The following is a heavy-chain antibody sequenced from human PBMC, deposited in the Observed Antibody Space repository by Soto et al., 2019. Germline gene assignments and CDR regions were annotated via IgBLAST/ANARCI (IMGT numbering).Heavy chain of an antibody. V-gene: IGHV4-4*02. J-gene: IGHJ5*02. CDR2: IFHRGST. CDR3: ARTITFDRGIITSFDP. D-gene: IGHD3-10*01. Sequence: SETLSLTCAVSGGSISSNNWWSWVRQPPGKGLEWIGEIFHRGSTNYNPSLQSRVTISVDKSRNQFSLKLYSVTAADTAVYYCARTITFDRGIITSFDPWGQGTLVTVSS. CDR1: GGSISSNNW.